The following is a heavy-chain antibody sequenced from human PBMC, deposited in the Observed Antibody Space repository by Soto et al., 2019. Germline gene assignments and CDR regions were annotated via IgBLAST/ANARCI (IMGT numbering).Heavy chain of an antibody. Sequence: PSRYPKISCAASGFTLNRYRMHWVRQAPGKGLVWVSRINSDGSSTSYADSVKGRFTISRDNAKNTLYLQMNSLRAEDTAVYYCASVIPLGYWGQGT. CDR1: GFTLNRYR. V-gene: IGHV3-74*01. CDR2: INSDGSST. CDR3: ASVIPLGY. J-gene: IGHJ4*02. D-gene: IGHD2-21*01.